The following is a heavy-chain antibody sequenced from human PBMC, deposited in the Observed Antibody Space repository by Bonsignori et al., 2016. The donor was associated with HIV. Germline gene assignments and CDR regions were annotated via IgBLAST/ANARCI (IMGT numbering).Heavy chain of an antibody. D-gene: IGHD1/OR15-1a*01. J-gene: IGHJ4*02. CDR3: ARARLKTGTFINY. CDR2: ISSSGNTI. V-gene: IGHV3-48*03. Sequence: WIRQPPGKGLEWVSYISSSGNTIYYADSVKGRFTVSRDNAKNSLYLEMNSLRAEDTAVYYCARARLKTGTFINYWGQGTLVTVSS.